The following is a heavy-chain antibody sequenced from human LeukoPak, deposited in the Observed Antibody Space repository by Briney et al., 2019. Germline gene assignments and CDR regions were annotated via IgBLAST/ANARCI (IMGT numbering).Heavy chain of an antibody. V-gene: IGHV2-5*01. CDR2: IYWYDDK. D-gene: IGHD2-15*01. CDR1: GFSLSISGVG. J-gene: IGHJ3*02. CDR3: AHRRWWTFDI. Sequence: SGPTLVNPTQTLTLTCTFSGFSLSISGVGMGWIRHPPGKTLKWLALIYWYDDKRYTTSLESTLTITKHPFKNQVVLTMTNMDPVDTATYFCAHRRWWTFDIWGQGTMVTVSS.